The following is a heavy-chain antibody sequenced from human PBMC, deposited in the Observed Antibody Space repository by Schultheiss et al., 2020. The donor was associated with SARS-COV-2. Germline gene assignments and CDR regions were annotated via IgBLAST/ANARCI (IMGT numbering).Heavy chain of an antibody. J-gene: IGHJ4*02. CDR3: AKTYCGGDCYLAYFDY. CDR1: GFTFSSYG. D-gene: IGHD2-21*01. Sequence: GGSLRLSCAASGFTFSSYGMHWVRQAPGKGLEWVAVIWYDGSNKYYADSVKGRFTISRDNSKNTLYLQMNSLRAEDTAVYYCAKTYCGGDCYLAYFDYWGQGTLVTVSS. CDR2: IWYDGSNK. V-gene: IGHV3-33*06.